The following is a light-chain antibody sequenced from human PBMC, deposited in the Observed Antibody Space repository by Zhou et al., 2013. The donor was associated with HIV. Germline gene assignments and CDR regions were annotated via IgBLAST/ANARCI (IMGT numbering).Light chain of an antibody. Sequence: EVVLTQSPGTLSLSPGERATVSCRASQTVSSNLAWYQQKPGQPPRLLIYGAATRATGVPGRFSGSGSGTEFTLTISSLQSEDFAVYYCQQYNNWPLLTFGGGTKVEIK. CDR2: GAA. CDR3: QQYNNWPLLT. CDR1: QTVSSN. V-gene: IGKV3-15*01. J-gene: IGKJ4*01.